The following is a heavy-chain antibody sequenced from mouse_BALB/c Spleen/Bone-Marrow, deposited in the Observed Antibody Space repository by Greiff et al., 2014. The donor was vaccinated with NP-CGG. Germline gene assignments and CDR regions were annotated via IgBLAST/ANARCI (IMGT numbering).Heavy chain of an antibody. CDR2: IRTKADDHAT. CDR1: GFAFSDTW. CDR3: TPHPFDY. V-gene: IGHV6-6*01. J-gene: IGHJ2*01. Sequence: EVQGVESGGGLVQPGGSMKLSCAASGFAFSDTWLDWVRQSPEKGPEWAAEIRTKADDHATYYAESVKGRFTISRDDSISSVYLQMSSLRAEDTGIYYCTPHPFDYWGQGTTLTVSS.